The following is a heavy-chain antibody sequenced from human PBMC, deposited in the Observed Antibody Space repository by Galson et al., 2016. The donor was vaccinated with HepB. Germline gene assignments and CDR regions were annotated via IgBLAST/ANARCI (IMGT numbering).Heavy chain of an antibody. CDR2: IDPRSGGT. J-gene: IGHJ4*02. V-gene: IGHV1-2*02. CDR3: ARLRRIVTTGSWSSPSYFDY. CDR1: GYILTGYY. D-gene: IGHD1-26*01. Sequence: SVKVSCKASGYILTGYYVRWVRQAPGQGLEWMGWIDPRSGGTIYAENFQGRVTMTRDASINTAYMGLSRLRSADTAVYYCARLRRIVTTGSWSSPSYFDYWGQGTLATASS.